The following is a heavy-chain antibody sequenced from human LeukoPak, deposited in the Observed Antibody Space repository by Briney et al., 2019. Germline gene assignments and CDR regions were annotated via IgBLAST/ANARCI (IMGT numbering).Heavy chain of an antibody. CDR1: GGSISSYY. CDR3: ASNYYGSGSLDY. V-gene: IGHV4-59*08. CDR2: IYYSGST. Sequence: PSETLSLTCTVSGGSISSYYWSWIRQPPGKGLEWIGYIYYSGSTNYNPSLKSRVTISVDSSKNQFSLKLSSVTAADTAVYYCASNYYGSGSLDYWGQGNLVTVSS. J-gene: IGHJ4*02. D-gene: IGHD3-10*01.